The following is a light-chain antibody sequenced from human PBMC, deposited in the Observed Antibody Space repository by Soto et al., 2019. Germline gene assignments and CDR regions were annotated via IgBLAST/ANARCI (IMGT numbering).Light chain of an antibody. V-gene: IGLV6-57*04. CDR2: ENN. CDR3: QSYYSSFVV. CDR1: SGSIANNY. J-gene: IGLJ2*01. Sequence: NFMLTQPHSVSESPGKTVTISCTRSSGSIANNYMQWYQQRPGSAPTTVIFENNHRPSGVPDRFSGSTDGSSNSASLTISGLQTDDEADYYCQSYYSSFVVFGGGTKLTVL.